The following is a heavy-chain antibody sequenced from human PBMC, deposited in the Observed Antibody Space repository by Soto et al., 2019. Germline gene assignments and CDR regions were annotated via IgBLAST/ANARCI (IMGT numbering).Heavy chain of an antibody. V-gene: IGHV4-30-4*01. CDR1: GGSINSGDYY. CDR2: ISYSVST. CDR3: ARVVSWVDP. D-gene: IGHD2-21*01. Sequence: QVQLQESGPGLVKPSQTLSLTCTVSGGSINSGDYYWSWIRQPPGKGLEWIGYISYSVSTYYNPSLTGRVTISIDTSKSQFSLRLSSVTAADKAVYYCARVVSWVDPWGQGTLVTVSS. J-gene: IGHJ5*02.